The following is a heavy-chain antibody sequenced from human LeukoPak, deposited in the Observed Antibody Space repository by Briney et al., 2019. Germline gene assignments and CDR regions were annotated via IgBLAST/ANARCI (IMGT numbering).Heavy chain of an antibody. V-gene: IGHV3-48*03. CDR3: ARVGCSGGSCYPRRLLGELVN. CDR2: ISSSGSTI. CDR1: GFTFSSYE. J-gene: IGHJ4*02. D-gene: IGHD2-15*01. Sequence: GGSLRLSCAASGFTFSSYEMNWVRQAPGKRLEWVSYISSSGSTIYYADSVKGRFTISRDNAKNSLYLQMNSLRAEDTAVYYCARVGCSGGSCYPRRLLGELVNWGQGTLVTVSS.